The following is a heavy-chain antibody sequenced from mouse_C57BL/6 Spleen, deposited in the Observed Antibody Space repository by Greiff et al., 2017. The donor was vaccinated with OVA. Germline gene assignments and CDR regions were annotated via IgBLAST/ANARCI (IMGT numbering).Heavy chain of an antibody. Sequence: QVQLQQPGAELVKPGASVKLSCKASGYTFTSYWMQWVKQRPGQGLEWIGEIDPSDSYTNYNQKFKGKATLTVDTSSSTAYMQLSSLTSEDSAVYYCARGGLRRSYAMDYWGQGTSVTVSS. CDR3: ARGGLRRSYAMDY. CDR2: IDPSDSYT. D-gene: IGHD2-4*01. J-gene: IGHJ4*01. V-gene: IGHV1-50*01. CDR1: GYTFTSYW.